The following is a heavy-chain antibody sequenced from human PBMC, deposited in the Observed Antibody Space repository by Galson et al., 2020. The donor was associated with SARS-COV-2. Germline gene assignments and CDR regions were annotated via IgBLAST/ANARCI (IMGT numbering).Heavy chain of an antibody. Sequence: LRLSCAVSGTSISGGSYSWNWIRQPPGKGLEWIGYISHSGGTYYNPSLKSRVTISGDRSKNQFSLRLSSVTAADAAVYFCARLHYGEYAPEAFDIWGPGTRVTVAS. CDR3: ARLHYGEYAPEAFDI. D-gene: IGHD4-17*01. J-gene: IGHJ3*02. CDR1: GTSISGGSYS. CDR2: ISHSGGT. V-gene: IGHV4-30-2*01.